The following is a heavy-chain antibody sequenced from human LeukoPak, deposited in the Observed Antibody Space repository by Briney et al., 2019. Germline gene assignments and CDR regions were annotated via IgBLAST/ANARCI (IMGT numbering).Heavy chain of an antibody. CDR2: IYYSGST. Sequence: SETLSLTCTVSGGSISSYYWSWIRQPPGKGLEWIGYIYYSGSTNYNPSLKSRVTISVDTSKNQFSPKLSSVTAADTAVYYCARDRRDGYNYNWFDPWGQGTLVTVSS. CDR1: GGSISSYY. D-gene: IGHD5-24*01. V-gene: IGHV4-59*01. J-gene: IGHJ5*02. CDR3: ARDRRDGYNYNWFDP.